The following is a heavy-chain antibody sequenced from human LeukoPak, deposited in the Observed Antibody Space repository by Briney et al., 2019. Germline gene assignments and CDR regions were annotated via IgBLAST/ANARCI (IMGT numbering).Heavy chain of an antibody. D-gene: IGHD3-22*01. Sequence: GGSLRLSCAASGFTFSSYWMHWVRQAPGKGLVWVSRINSDGSSTSYADSVKGRFTSSRDNAKNTLYLQMNSLRAEDTAVYYCARGDYYDSSGYSQYFQHWGQGTLVTVSS. CDR2: INSDGSST. J-gene: IGHJ1*01. CDR1: GFTFSSYW. CDR3: ARGDYYDSSGYSQYFQH. V-gene: IGHV3-74*01.